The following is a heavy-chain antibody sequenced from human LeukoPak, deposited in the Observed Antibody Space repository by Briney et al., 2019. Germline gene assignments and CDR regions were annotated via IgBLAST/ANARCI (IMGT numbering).Heavy chain of an antibody. Sequence: SVKVSCKASGGTFSSYAISWVRQAPGQGLEWMGGTIPIFGTANYAQKFQGRVTITADESTSTAYMELSSLRSEDTAVYYCASLYNWNDRLGKHDAFDIWGQGTMVTVSS. J-gene: IGHJ3*02. CDR3: ASLYNWNDRLGKHDAFDI. CDR1: GGTFSSYA. V-gene: IGHV1-69*13. D-gene: IGHD1-1*01. CDR2: TIPIFGTA.